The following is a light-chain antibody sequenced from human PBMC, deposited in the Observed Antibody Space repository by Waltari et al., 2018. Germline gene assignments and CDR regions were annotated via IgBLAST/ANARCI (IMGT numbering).Light chain of an antibody. J-gene: IGLJ2*01. V-gene: IGLV2-14*03. CDR3: SSYTGSSTVI. Sequence: QSALTQPASVSGSPGQSITISCTGSLGNIGTYKSVSWYQQHPGRTPRLIIYDVNMRPSGISDRFSGSKSGATASLTISGLQTEDEADYYCSSYTGSSTVIFGGGTRLTVL. CDR1: LGNIGTYKS. CDR2: DVN.